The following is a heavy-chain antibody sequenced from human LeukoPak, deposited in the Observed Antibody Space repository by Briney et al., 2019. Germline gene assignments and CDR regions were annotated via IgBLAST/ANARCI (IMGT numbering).Heavy chain of an antibody. V-gene: IGHV4-31*03. Sequence: SETLSLTCTVSGGSISSGGYYWSWIRQHPGKGLEWIGYIYYSGSTYYNPSLKSRVTISVDTSKNQFSLKLSSVTAADTAVYYCARAPKPLPWFDPWGQGTLVTVSS. CDR3: ARAPKPLPWFDP. CDR2: IYYSGST. J-gene: IGHJ5*02. CDR1: GGSISSGGYY.